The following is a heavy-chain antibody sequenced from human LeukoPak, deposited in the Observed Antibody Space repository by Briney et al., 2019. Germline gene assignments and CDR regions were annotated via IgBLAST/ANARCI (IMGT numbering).Heavy chain of an antibody. CDR1: GFTFSTYA. V-gene: IGHV3-66*01. CDR3: AREGGSNYGDYVGYFDY. D-gene: IGHD4-17*01. J-gene: IGHJ4*02. CDR2: IYSDGST. Sequence: GGSLRLSCAASGFTFSTYAMSWVRQAPGKGLEWVSVIYSDGSTYYADSVKGRFTISRDNSKNTLYLQMNSLRAEDTAVYYCAREGGSNYGDYVGYFDYWGQGTLVTGSS.